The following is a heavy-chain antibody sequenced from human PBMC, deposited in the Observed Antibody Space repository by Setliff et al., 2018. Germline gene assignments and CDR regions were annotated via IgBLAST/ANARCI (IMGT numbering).Heavy chain of an antibody. CDR1: GGSISGYY. CDR2: IYNNGRT. D-gene: IGHD3-22*01. J-gene: IGHJ3*01. V-gene: IGHV4-59*08. CDR3: ARAHRYFSDTSGYFYDQGRSAFDV. Sequence: SETLSLTCTVSGGSISGYYWSWLRQPPGKGLEWIGYIYNNGRTNYHPSLRSRVTISVDTSKNQFSLRLSSVTAADTAVYYCARAHRYFSDTSGYFYDQGRSAFDVWGQGTMVTVSS.